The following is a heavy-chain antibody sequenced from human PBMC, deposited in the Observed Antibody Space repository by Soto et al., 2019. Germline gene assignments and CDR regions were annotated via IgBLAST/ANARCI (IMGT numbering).Heavy chain of an antibody. V-gene: IGHV3-48*01. J-gene: IGHJ6*02. Sequence: GGSLRLSCTASGFAFSSYSMNWVRQAPGKGLEWVPYISSSKNTIYYADSVKGRFTISRDNARSSLYLQMNSLRAEDTALYYCATDPVLYYILPGYPYGSHVWGQAPTVTLSS. CDR3: ATDPVLYYILPGYPYGSHV. D-gene: IGHD3-9*01. CDR1: GFAFSSYS. CDR2: ISSSKNTI.